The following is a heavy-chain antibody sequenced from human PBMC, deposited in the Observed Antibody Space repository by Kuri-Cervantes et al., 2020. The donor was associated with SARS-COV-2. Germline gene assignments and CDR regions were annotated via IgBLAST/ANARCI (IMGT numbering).Heavy chain of an antibody. CDR1: GFTFSSYA. CDR2: ISGSGGST. D-gene: IGHD5-12*01. CDR3: AKIQTGYSGYDEDY. J-gene: IGHJ4*02. Sequence: GGSLRLSCAAFGFTFSSYAMSWVRQTPGKGLERVSTISGSGGSTYYADSVKGRFTISRDNSKNTLFLQMNSPRADDTAVYYCAKIQTGYSGYDEDYWGQGTLVTVSS. V-gene: IGHV3-23*01.